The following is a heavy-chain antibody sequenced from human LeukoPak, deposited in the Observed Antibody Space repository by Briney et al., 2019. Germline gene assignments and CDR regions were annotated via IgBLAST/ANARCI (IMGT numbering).Heavy chain of an antibody. D-gene: IGHD6-19*01. CDR2: ISSDGST. CDR3: ARGSGAYGDFDY. J-gene: IGHJ4*02. Sequence: GGSLRLSCAASGLSVSGNWMHWVRQARGKGLMWVSRISSDGSTYYADSARGRFTISRDNAANTVYLQVNGLRAEDTAVYYCARGSGAYGDFDYWGQGTLVTVSS. V-gene: IGHV3-74*01. CDR1: GLSVSGNW.